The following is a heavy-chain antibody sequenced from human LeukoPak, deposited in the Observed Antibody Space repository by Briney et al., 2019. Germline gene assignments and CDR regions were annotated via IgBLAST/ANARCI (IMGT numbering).Heavy chain of an antibody. Sequence: SVKVSCKAPRGTLSSYAICAVRQTPGQGVGWVGRIIPILGKGNYAQKFEGRVTITANKSTSTAYMEQSSLSTEKTAVYHCASQRGMGYSNFSDYWGQGTLVTVSS. J-gene: IGHJ4*02. CDR1: RGTLSSYA. CDR2: IIPILGKG. V-gene: IGHV1-69*04. CDR3: ASQRGMGYSNFSDY. D-gene: IGHD4-11*01.